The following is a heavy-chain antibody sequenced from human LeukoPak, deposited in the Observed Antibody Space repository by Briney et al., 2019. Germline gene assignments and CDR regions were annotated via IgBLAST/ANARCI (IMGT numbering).Heavy chain of an antibody. V-gene: IGHV3-30-3*01. CDR2: ISYDGSNK. Sequence: GGSLRLSCAASGFTFSSYAMHWVRQAPGKGLEWVSVISYDGSNKYYADSVKGRFTISRDNSKNTLYLQMNSLRAEDTAVYYCASGYRSSTSCYIGYFQHWGQGTLVTVSS. CDR1: GFTFSSYA. CDR3: ASGYRSSTSCYIGYFQH. J-gene: IGHJ1*01. D-gene: IGHD2-2*02.